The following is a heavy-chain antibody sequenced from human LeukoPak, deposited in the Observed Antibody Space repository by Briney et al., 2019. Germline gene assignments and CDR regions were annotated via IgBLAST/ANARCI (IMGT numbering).Heavy chain of an antibody. CDR1: GFTFSNYW. Sequence: GGCLRLSCAASGFTFSNYWMSWVRQAPGKGLEWVANIKQDASEKYYVDSVKGRFTISRDNAKNSLNLQMNSLRAEDTAVYYCARNREGSSYQVDYWGQGTLVTVSS. D-gene: IGHD1-26*01. CDR2: IKQDASEK. J-gene: IGHJ4*02. CDR3: ARNREGSSYQVDY. V-gene: IGHV3-7*01.